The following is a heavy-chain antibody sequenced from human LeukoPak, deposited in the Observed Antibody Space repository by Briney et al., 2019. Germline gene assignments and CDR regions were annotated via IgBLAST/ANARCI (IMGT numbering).Heavy chain of an antibody. CDR1: GFTFSSYA. CDR3: AKSRGSSWTYDAFDI. Sequence: GGSLRLSCAASGFTFSSYAMSWVRQAPGKGLEWVSAISGSGGSTYYADSVKGRFTISRDNSKNTLYLQMNSLRAEDTTVYYCAKSRGSSWTYDAFDIWGQGTMVTVSS. V-gene: IGHV3-23*01. D-gene: IGHD6-13*01. CDR2: ISGSGGST. J-gene: IGHJ3*02.